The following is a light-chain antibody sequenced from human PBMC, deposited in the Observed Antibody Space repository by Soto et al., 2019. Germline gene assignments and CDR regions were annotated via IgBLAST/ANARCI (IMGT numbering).Light chain of an antibody. CDR1: QSVLYSSNNKNY. V-gene: IGKV4-1*01. J-gene: IGKJ2*01. Sequence: DIVMTKSPDSLAVSLGERATINCKSSQSVLYSSNNKNYLAWYQQKPGQPPKLLIYWASTRESGVPDRFSGSGSGTDFTVTISSLQAEDVAVYYCQQYYSTPVTFGQGTKLEIK. CDR2: WAS. CDR3: QQYYSTPVT.